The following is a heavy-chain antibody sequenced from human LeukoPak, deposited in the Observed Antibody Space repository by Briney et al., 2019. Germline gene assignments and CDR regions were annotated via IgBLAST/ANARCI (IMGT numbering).Heavy chain of an antibody. CDR1: GYTFTSYY. CDR2: INPSGGST. CDR3: ARDLEPSSSGGPFDY. Sequence: ASVKLSCKASGYTFTSYYMHWFRQAPGQRLGWMGVINPSGGSTSYAQKFQGRVTMTRDMSTSTVYMELSSLRYEDTAVYYCARDLEPSSSGGPFDYWGQGTLVTVSS. V-gene: IGHV1-46*01. D-gene: IGHD6-6*01. J-gene: IGHJ4*02.